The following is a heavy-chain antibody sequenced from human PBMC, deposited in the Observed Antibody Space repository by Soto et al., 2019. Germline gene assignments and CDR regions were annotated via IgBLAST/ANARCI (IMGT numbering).Heavy chain of an antibody. CDR2: MSHDGSSS. CDR1: GFSFSNYA. V-gene: IGHV3-30-3*01. D-gene: IGHD2-2*01. J-gene: IGHJ4*02. CDR3: ARDFPYCGSTSCYSAAPKY. Sequence: GGSLRLSCAASGFSFSNYAMHWVRQTPDKGLEWVAVMSHDGSSSFYADSVKGRFTISRDNSKTTLYLQMNSLSTEDTAVYYCARDFPYCGSTSCYSAAPKYWGQGTRVTVSS.